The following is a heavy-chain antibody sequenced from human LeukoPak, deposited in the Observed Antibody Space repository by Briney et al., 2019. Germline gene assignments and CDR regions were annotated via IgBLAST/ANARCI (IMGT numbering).Heavy chain of an antibody. D-gene: IGHD2-2*01. CDR3: ARGRVVVVPAAINWFDP. J-gene: IGHJ5*02. CDR1: GVSFSGYY. V-gene: IGHV4-34*01. CDR2: LNHSGST. Sequence: PSETLSLTCAVYGVSFSGYYWSWIRQPPGKGLEWIGELNHSGSTNYNPSLKSRVTISVDTSKNQFSLKLSSVTAADTAVYYCARGRVVVVPAAINWFDPWGQGTLVTVSS.